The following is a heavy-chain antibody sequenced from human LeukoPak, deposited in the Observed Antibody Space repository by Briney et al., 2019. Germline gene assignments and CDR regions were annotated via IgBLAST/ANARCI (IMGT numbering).Heavy chain of an antibody. CDR2: IYTTGNT. J-gene: IGHJ4*02. CDR1: GGSISGYY. CDR3: ARVDFWSDYFFDF. V-gene: IGHV4-4*07. D-gene: IGHD3-3*01. Sequence: ASETLSLTCTVSGGSISGYYWSWIRQPAGKGLEWIGRIYTTGNTNYNPSLKSRLTMSVDTSKNQFSLKLSSVTAADTAVYYCARVDFWSDYFFDFWGQGTLVTVSS.